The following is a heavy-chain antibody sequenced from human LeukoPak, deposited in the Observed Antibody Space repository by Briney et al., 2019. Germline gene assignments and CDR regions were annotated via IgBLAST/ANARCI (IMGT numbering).Heavy chain of an antibody. CDR3: ARPNGIDWSIDYFDY. D-gene: IGHD3-9*01. CDR2: IRNRARGHTT. J-gene: IGHJ4*02. V-gene: IGHV3-72*01. Sequence: GGSLRLSCAASGFMFSDHYMDWVRQPPGKGPEWVGRIRNRARGHTTEYAASVKGRFIVSRDDSKNTVYLQMNSLKTEDTAVYYCARPNGIDWSIDYFDYWGQGTLVTVSS. CDR1: GFMFSDHY.